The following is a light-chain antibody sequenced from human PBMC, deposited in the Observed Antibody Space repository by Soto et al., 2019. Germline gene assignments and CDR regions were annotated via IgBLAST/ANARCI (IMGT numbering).Light chain of an antibody. V-gene: IGLV1-47*02. J-gene: IGLJ3*02. Sequence: QSVLTQPPSASGTPGQRVTISCSGSSSNIGSNYVYWYQQLPGTAPKLLICSNNQRPSGVPDRFSGSKSGTSASLAISGLRSEDEADYYCAAWDDSLSGLWVFGGGTKLTVL. CDR1: SSNIGSNY. CDR3: AAWDDSLSGLWV. CDR2: SNN.